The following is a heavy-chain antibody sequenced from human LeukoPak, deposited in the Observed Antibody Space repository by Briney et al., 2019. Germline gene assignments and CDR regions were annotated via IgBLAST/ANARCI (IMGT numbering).Heavy chain of an antibody. CDR2: ISYDGSNK. J-gene: IGHJ4*02. CDR1: GFTLSSYG. CDR3: AKEGSGYVDY. Sequence: GRSLRLSCAASGFTLSSYGMHWVRQAPGKGLEGVAVISYDGSNKYYADSVKGRFTISRDNSKNTLYRQMNSLRAEDTAVYYCAKEGSGYVDYCGQGTLVTVSS. V-gene: IGHV3-30*18. D-gene: IGHD3-3*01.